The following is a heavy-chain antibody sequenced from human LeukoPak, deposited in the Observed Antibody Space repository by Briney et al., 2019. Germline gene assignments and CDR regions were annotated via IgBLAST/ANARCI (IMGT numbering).Heavy chain of an antibody. V-gene: IGHV1-69*05. CDR3: AREINDYGEG. D-gene: IGHD4-17*01. CDR1: GYTFTSYD. CDR2: IIPIFGTA. Sequence: SVKVSCKASGYTFTSYDINWVRQAPGQGLEWMGRIIPIFGTANYAQKFQGRVTITTDESTSTAYMELSSLRSEDTAVYYCAREINDYGEGWGQGTLVTVSS. J-gene: IGHJ4*02.